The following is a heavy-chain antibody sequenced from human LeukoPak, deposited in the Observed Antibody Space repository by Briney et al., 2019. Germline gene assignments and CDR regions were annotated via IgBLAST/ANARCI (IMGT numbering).Heavy chain of an antibody. CDR2: IHTSGST. J-gene: IGHJ4*02. D-gene: IGHD2-15*01. CDR1: GGSISSSSYY. Sequence: SETLSLTCTVSGGSISSSSYYWSWIRQPAGKGLEWIGRIHTSGSTSYNPSLKSRVTMSVDTSKNQFSLKLSSVTAADTAVYYCARDRGCSGGSCHDYWGQGTLVTVSS. CDR3: ARDRGCSGGSCHDY. V-gene: IGHV4-61*02.